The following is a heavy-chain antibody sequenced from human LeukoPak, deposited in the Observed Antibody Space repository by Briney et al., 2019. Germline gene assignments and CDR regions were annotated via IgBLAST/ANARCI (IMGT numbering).Heavy chain of an antibody. CDR1: GFTVTTNY. V-gene: IGHV3-53*04. CDR3: ARGDFWSGYYAGLY. J-gene: IGHJ4*02. Sequence: GGSLRLSCAASGFTVTTNYMSWVRQAPGKGLEWVSVIYSGGSTYYADSVKGRFTISRHNSKNTLYLQMDSLRDEDTAVYYCARGDFWSGYYAGLYWGQGTLVTVSS. D-gene: IGHD3-3*01. CDR2: IYSGGST.